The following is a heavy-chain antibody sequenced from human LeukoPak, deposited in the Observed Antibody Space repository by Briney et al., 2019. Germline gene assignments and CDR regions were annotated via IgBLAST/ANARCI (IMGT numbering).Heavy chain of an antibody. CDR1: GFTFSSYV. J-gene: IGHJ5*02. Sequence: GGSLRLSCAASGFTFSSYVMSWVRQAPGKGLEWVSAIRGSGDITYYADSVKGRFTISRGNSENTLYLQMNSLRAEDTAVYYCAKMVTGFPNWFDPWGQGTLVTVSS. V-gene: IGHV3-23*01. CDR2: IRGSGDIT. D-gene: IGHD1-1*01. CDR3: AKMVTGFPNWFDP.